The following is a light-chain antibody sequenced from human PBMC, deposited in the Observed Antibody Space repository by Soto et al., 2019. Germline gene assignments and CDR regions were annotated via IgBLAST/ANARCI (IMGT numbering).Light chain of an antibody. V-gene: IGKV3-20*01. CDR1: QSVSSRY. Sequence: EIVLTQSPGTLPLSPGDRATLSCRASQSVSSRYLAWYQQKPGQGPRVLIYGASSRATGIQDRLSGSGSGIDFTLPISRLEPEDCAVYYCHQHYNTPYAFGQVNTLEIK. CDR2: GAS. CDR3: HQHYNTPYA. J-gene: IGKJ2*01.